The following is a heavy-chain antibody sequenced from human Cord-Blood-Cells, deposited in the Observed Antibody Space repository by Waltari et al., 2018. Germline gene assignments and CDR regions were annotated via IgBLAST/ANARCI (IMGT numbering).Heavy chain of an antibody. J-gene: IGHJ1*01. CDR3: ARGSRIIAARVDFQH. Sequence: QVQLQQWGAGLLKPSETLSLTCDVYGGSFSGYYWCWIRQPPGKGLEWIGEINHSGSTNYNPSLKMRVTISVDTSKNQFSLKLSSVTAADTAVYYCARGSRIIAARVDFQHWGQGTLVTVSS. D-gene: IGHD6-6*01. V-gene: IGHV4-34*01. CDR1: GGSFSGYY. CDR2: INHSGST.